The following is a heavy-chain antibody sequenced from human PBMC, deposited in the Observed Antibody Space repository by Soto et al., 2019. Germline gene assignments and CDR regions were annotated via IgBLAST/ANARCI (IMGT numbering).Heavy chain of an antibody. V-gene: IGHV5-51*01. D-gene: IGHD6-19*01. CDR3: ARLRAEKWSSGWYFDY. CDR1: GYSFTSYW. CDR2: IYPGDSDT. Sequence: GESLKISCKGSGYSFTSYWIGWVRQMPGKGLEWMGIIYPGDSDTRYSPSFQGQVTISADKSISTAYLRWSSLKASDTAMYYCARLRAEKWSSGWYFDYWGQGTLVTVSS. J-gene: IGHJ4*02.